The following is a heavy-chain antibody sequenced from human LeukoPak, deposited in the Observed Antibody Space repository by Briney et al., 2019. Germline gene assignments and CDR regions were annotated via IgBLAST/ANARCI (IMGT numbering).Heavy chain of an antibody. CDR1: GGSISNYH. CDR3: ARKDGDL. J-gene: IGHJ5*02. Sequence: SETLSLTCTVSGGSISNYHWSWIRQPPGKGLEWIGYIYYSGNTNYNPSLKSRLTISLDTSKNQVSLRLSSVTAADTAVYHCARKDGDLWGQGTLVTVSS. V-gene: IGHV4-59*08. CDR2: IYYSGNT.